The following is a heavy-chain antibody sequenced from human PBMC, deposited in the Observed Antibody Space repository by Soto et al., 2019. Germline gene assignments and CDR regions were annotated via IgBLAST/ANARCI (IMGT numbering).Heavy chain of an antibody. V-gene: IGHV1-2*04. CDR2: INPNSGGT. J-gene: IGHJ6*02. Sequence: EASVKVSCKASGYTFTGYYMHWVRQAPGQGLEWMGWINPNSGGTNYAQKFQGWVTMTRDTSISTAYMELSRLRSDDTTVYYCARGPVVVAALDIRGFLFPDPSEMYGMDVWGQGTTVTVSS. CDR3: ARGPVVVAALDIRGFLFPDPSEMYGMDV. CDR1: GYTFTGYY. D-gene: IGHD2-15*01.